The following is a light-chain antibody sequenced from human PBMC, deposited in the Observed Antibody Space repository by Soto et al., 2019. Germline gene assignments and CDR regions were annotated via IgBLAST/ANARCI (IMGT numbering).Light chain of an antibody. CDR2: EVS. V-gene: IGLV2-8*01. CDR1: SSDVGGYNY. J-gene: IGLJ1*01. Sequence: QSALTQPPSASGSPGQSVTISCTGTSSDVGGYNYVSWYQQHPGKAPKLMIYEVSKRPSGVPDRFSGSKSGNTASLTVSGLQAEDEADYYCSSYAGSSTLEYVFGTGTKVTVL. CDR3: SSYAGSSTLEYV.